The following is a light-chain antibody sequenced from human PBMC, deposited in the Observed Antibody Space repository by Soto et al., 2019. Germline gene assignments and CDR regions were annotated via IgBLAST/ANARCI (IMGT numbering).Light chain of an antibody. J-gene: IGKJ1*01. CDR1: HSVSTY. CDR3: QQRSSVWP. Sequence: ESVLTQSPATLSLSPGERATLSCRTSHSVSTYLAWYQQKPGQAPRLLIYDASSRAAGIPARFSGSGSGTDFTLTISSLEPEDFAVYYCQQRSSVWPFGQGTKVEVK. V-gene: IGKV3-11*01. CDR2: DAS.